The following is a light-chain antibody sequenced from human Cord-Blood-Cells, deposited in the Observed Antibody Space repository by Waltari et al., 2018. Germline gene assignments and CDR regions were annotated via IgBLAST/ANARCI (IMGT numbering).Light chain of an antibody. CDR2: GAS. J-gene: IGKJ1*01. CDR1: QSVSSSY. CDR3: QHET. Sequence: EIVLTQSPGTLSLSPGERATLSCRASQSVSSSYLAWYQQKPGQAPRLLIYGASSRATGIPDRFSGSGSGTDFTLTISRLEPEDFAGYYCQHETFGQGTKVEIK. V-gene: IGKV3-20*01.